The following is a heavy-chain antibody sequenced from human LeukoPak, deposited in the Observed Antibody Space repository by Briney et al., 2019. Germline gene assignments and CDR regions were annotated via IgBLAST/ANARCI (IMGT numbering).Heavy chain of an antibody. D-gene: IGHD1-26*01. CDR2: IYYSGRT. V-gene: IGHV4-39*07. J-gene: IGHJ4*02. CDR1: GGSININTYY. CDR3: ARDQATIILGYFDY. Sequence: SETLSLTCTVSGGSININTYYWGWIRQPPGKGLEWIGTIYYSGRTYYNPSLKSRITISVDTSKNQFSLKLSSVTAADTAVYYCARDQATIILGYFDYWGQGTLVTVSS.